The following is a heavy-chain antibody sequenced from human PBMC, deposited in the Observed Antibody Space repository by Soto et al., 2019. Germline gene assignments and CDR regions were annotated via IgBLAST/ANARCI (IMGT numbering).Heavy chain of an antibody. CDR2: VSSAGSDR. CDR3: AKGQPRFCASNNCYLFDY. J-gene: IGHJ4*02. D-gene: IGHD3-10*01. CDR1: EFTFSFYD. V-gene: IGHV3-30*18. Sequence: QVQLVESGGGVVQPGRSLRLSCAASEFTFSFYDMHWVRQATGKGLEWVALVSSAGSDRYYADSVKGRFTIFRDNSMSTVYLQMNSLTTEDPSVYYCAKGQPRFCASNNCYLFDYWGQGTLVSVSS.